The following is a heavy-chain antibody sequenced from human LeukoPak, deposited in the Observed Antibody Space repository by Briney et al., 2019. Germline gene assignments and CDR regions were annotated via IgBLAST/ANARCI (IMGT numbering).Heavy chain of an antibody. CDR2: IGYDGNTK. V-gene: IGHV3-30*02. Sequence: GGSLRLSCAASGFTFNKDGMHWVRQAPGKGLEWVTFIGYDGNTKYYADSVRGRFPISRDNLKNTLYLQMNSLRPEDAAVYYCAKDRSTNWSLDYWGQGTLVIVSS. D-gene: IGHD6-13*01. J-gene: IGHJ4*02. CDR1: GFTFNKDG. CDR3: AKDRSTNWSLDY.